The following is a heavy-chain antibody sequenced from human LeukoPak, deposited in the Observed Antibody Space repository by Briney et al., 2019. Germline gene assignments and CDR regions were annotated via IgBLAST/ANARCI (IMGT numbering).Heavy chain of an antibody. Sequence: SETLSLTCTVSGGSINSGDYYWSWVRQPPGRGLEWIGYIYYTGTTYYNPSLKSRFTILVDTSKNQFFLRLKSVTAAYTAMYYCARATSSGTAHYLHLWGQGSLLTVSS. V-gene: IGHV4-30-4*01. CDR2: IYYTGTT. CDR1: GGSINSGDYY. J-gene: IGHJ1*01. CDR3: ARATSSGTAHYLHL. D-gene: IGHD6-13*01.